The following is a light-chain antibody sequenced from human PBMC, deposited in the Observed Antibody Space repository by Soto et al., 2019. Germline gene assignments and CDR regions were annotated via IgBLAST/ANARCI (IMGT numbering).Light chain of an antibody. J-gene: IGLJ1*01. CDR2: GNS. CDR1: SSNIGAGYD. CDR3: QSYDSSLSSYV. Sequence: QSVLTQPPSVSGAPGQRVTISCTGSSSNIGAGYDVHWYQQLPGTAPKLLFYGNSNRPSGVPDRFSGSKSSTSASLAITGLHAEDEADSYCQSYDSSLSSYVFGTGTKLTVL. V-gene: IGLV1-40*01.